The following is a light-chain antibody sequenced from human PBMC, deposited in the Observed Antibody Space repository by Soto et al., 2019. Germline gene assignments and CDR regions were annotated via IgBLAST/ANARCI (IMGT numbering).Light chain of an antibody. V-gene: IGLV2-14*01. J-gene: IGLJ1*01. Sequence: QSVLTQPASVSGSPGQSIAISCTGTSNDVGAYNYVSWYQQPPGKAPKPMIYDVSNRPSGVSDRFSGSKSGNTASLTISGLQSEDEADYYCKSYTTPSTYVFGTGTKVTVL. CDR2: DVS. CDR3: KSYTTPSTYV. CDR1: SNDVGAYNY.